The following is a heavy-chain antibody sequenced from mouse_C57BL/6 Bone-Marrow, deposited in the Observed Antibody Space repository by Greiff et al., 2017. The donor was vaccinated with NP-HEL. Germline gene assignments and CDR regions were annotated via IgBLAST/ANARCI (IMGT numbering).Heavy chain of an antibody. V-gene: IGHV1-80*01. D-gene: IGHD2-4*01. CDR2: IYPGDGDT. Sequence: VQLVESGAELVKPGASVKISCKASGYAFSSYWMNWVKQRPGKGLEWIGQIYPGDGDTNYNGKFKGKATLTADKSSSTAYMQLSSLTSEDSAVYFCARDYYDPYYFDYWGQGTTLTVSS. CDR1: GYAFSSYW. J-gene: IGHJ2*01. CDR3: ARDYYDPYYFDY.